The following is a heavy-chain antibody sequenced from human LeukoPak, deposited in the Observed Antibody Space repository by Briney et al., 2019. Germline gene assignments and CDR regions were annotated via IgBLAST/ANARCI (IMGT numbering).Heavy chain of an antibody. CDR2: INHSGRA. CDR3: ARGSLNRVITFGGVIVDDY. CDR1: GGSFGGYY. Sequence: PSETLSLTCAVHGGSFGGYYWSWIRQPPGKGLEWIGEINHSGRANYNPSLKSRVTMSVDTSNNQFSLSLSSVTAADTAVYYCARGSLNRVITFGGVIVDDYWGQGTLVTVSS. V-gene: IGHV4-34*01. D-gene: IGHD3-16*02. J-gene: IGHJ4*02.